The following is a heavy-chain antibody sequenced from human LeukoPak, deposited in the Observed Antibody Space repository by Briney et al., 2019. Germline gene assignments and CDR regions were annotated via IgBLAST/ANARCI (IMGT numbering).Heavy chain of an antibody. Sequence: GGSLRLSCAASGFTVSSNYMSWVRQAPGKGLEWVSVIYSGGSTYYADSVKGRFTISRDNSKNTLYLQMNSLKTEDTAVYYCTTDKQQLTRPDFDYWGQGTLVTVSS. D-gene: IGHD6-13*01. V-gene: IGHV3-66*01. CDR2: IYSGGST. CDR3: TTDKQQLTRPDFDY. CDR1: GFTVSSNY. J-gene: IGHJ4*02.